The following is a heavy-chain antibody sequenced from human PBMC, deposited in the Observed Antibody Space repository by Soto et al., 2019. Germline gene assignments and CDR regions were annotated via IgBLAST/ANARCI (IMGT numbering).Heavy chain of an antibody. D-gene: IGHD6-19*01. Sequence: SVKVSCKASGGTSSSYTISWVRQAPGQGLEWMGRIIPILGIANYAQKFQGRVTITADKSTSTAYMELSSLRSEDTAVYYCARIAVAATQGVDPWGQGTLVTVSS. CDR3: ARIAVAATQGVDP. J-gene: IGHJ5*02. CDR2: IIPILGIA. CDR1: GGTSSSYT. V-gene: IGHV1-69*02.